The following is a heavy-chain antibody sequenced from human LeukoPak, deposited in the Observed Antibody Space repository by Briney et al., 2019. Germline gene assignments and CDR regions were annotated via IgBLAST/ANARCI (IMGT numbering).Heavy chain of an antibody. J-gene: IGHJ5*02. D-gene: IGHD2-2*01. V-gene: IGHV4-4*07. Sequence: SETLSLTCTVSGGSMSDYYWSWLRQPAGKGLEWIGRIYTSGTAYNNPSLHSRVTLSLDTSKGQFSLRLRSVTAADTALYYCARDVSPVTTYCSSTGCYPNWFDPWGQGTLVTVSS. CDR2: IYTSGTA. CDR1: GGSMSDYY. CDR3: ARDVSPVTTYCSSTGCYPNWFDP.